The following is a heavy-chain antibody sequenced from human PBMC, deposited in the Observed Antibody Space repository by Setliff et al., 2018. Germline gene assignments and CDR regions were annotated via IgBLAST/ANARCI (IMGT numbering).Heavy chain of an antibody. CDR3: ARATSGH. J-gene: IGHJ4*02. D-gene: IGHD6-19*01. V-gene: IGHV4-61*09. Sequence: PSETLSLTCTVSGGSLSSYNYWSWIRQPAGKGLEWIGQIYTDGSTNYNPSLKSRVTISVDTSKNQFSLNLTSVTAADTAVYYCARATSGHWGQGTLVTVSS. CDR1: GGSLSSYNY. CDR2: IYTDGST.